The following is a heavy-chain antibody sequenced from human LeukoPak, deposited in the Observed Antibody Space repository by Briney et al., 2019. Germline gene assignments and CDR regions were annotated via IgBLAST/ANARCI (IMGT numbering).Heavy chain of an antibody. J-gene: IGHJ4*02. CDR2: ITGGGRST. D-gene: IGHD3-9*01. CDR3: AKWGDYDVLTGYYVPDY. V-gene: IGHV3-23*01. Sequence: GASLRLSCGASGFTYSNYAMSWVRQVPGKGLEWVSAITGGGRSTYYADSVKGRFTISRDNSKNTLYLQMNSLRTEDTAVYYCAKWGDYDVLTGYYVPDYWGQGTLVTVSS. CDR1: GFTYSNYA.